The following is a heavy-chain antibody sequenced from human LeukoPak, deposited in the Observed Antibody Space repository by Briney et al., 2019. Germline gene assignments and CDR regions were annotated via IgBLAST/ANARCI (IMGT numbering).Heavy chain of an antibody. CDR1: GGSFSGYY. J-gene: IGHJ4*02. CDR2: VDHSGGS. V-gene: IGHV4-34*01. Sequence: SETLSLTCAVYGGSFSGYYWGWIRQPPGKGPEWIGEVDHSGGSIYNPSLKSRVTISVDTSKTQFSLKLSSVTAADTAVYYCARHRIGAAVGAFDYWGQGTLVTVSS. D-gene: IGHD6-13*01. CDR3: ARHRIGAAVGAFDY.